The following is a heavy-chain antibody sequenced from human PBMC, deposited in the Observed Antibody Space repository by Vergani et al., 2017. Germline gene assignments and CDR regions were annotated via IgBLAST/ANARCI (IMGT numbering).Heavy chain of an antibody. CDR3: AKISPAQLLSPDDAFDI. CDR2: IDEYGNRA. CDR1: GFSFNTYW. Sequence: EVQLVESGGGSVQSGGSLRLSCVASGFSFNTYWMHWVRQVPGKGLMWVARIDEYGNRATYGDFETGRFTISRDNAKNTLYLQMNSLRAEDTAVYYCAKISPAQLLSPDDAFDIWGQGTMVTVSS. J-gene: IGHJ3*02. D-gene: IGHD2-2*01. V-gene: IGHV3-74*03.